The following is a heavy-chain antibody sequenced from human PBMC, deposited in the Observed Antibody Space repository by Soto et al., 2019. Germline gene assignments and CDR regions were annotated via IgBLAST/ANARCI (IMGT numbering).Heavy chain of an antibody. J-gene: IGHJ4*02. Sequence: GGSLRLSCAASGFTFSSYAMSWVRQAPGKGLEWVSAISGSGGSTYYADSVKGRFTISRDTSKNPLFLQMNTLRAEDTAVYYCAKASDFWSGNYPPRHFDYWGQGTLVTVSS. CDR3: AKASDFWSGNYPPRHFDY. V-gene: IGHV3-23*01. D-gene: IGHD3-3*01. CDR1: GFTFSSYA. CDR2: ISGSGGST.